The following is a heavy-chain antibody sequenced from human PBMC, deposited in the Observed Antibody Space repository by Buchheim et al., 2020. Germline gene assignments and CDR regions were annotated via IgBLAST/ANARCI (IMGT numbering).Heavy chain of an antibody. Sequence: EVQLVESGGGLVQPGGSLRLSCAASGFTFSSYWMTWVRQAPGKGLEWVANIKEDGSEGYYVDSVQGRFTISSDNAMNSLFLQMSSLRAEDTAVYYCARGTRDYYGMDVWGQGTT. CDR3: ARGTRDYYGMDV. V-gene: IGHV3-7*01. CDR2: IKEDGSEG. CDR1: GFTFSSYW. J-gene: IGHJ6*02.